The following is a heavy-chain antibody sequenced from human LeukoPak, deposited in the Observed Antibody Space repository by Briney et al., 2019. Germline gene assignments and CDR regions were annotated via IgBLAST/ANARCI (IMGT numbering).Heavy chain of an antibody. CDR1: GFTFSSYS. J-gene: IGHJ5*02. CDR2: ISSSGSTI. Sequence: GGSLRLSCAASGFTFSSYSMNWVRQAPGKGLEWVSYISSSGSTIYYADSVKGRFTISRDNAKNSLYLQMNSLRAEDTAVYYCARDSYNWNPAGRFDPWGQGTLVTVSS. CDR3: ARDSYNWNPAGRFDP. D-gene: IGHD1-20*01. V-gene: IGHV3-48*04.